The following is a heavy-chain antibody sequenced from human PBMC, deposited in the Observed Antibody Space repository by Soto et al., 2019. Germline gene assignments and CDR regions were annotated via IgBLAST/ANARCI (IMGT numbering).Heavy chain of an antibody. CDR1: GYTFTNYG. CDR3: ARVPSYLPEDY. CDR2: ISAYNGDT. Sequence: QVQLVQSGAEVKKPGASVRVSCKASGYTFTNYGISWVRQAPGQGLEWIGWISAYNGDTIYAQKLQGRGTMTTDTSKSPAYMELRSLRSDDTAMYFCARVPSYLPEDYWGQGTLVTVSS. J-gene: IGHJ4*02. V-gene: IGHV1-18*01.